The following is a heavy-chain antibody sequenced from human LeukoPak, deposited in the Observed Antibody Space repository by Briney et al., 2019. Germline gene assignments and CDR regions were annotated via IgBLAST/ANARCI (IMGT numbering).Heavy chain of an antibody. D-gene: IGHD1-26*01. CDR2: IYHSGST. J-gene: IGHJ3*02. Sequence: SETLSLTCNVSGYSISSGYYWGWIRQPPGKGLEWIGSIYHSGSTYYNPSLKSRVTISVDTSKNQFSLKLSSVTAADTAVYYCARDNSGQWGAFDIWGQGTMVTVSS. CDR3: ARDNSGQWGAFDI. V-gene: IGHV4-38-2*02. CDR1: GYSISSGYY.